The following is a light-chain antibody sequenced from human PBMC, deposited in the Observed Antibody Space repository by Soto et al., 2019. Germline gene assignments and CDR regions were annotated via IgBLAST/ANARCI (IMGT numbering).Light chain of an antibody. V-gene: IGKV2-28*01. CDR2: LGS. CDR3: MQALQTRT. CDR1: QSHLHNNGYNY. J-gene: IGKJ1*01. Sequence: DIVMTQSPLSLPVTPGEPASISCRSSQSHLHNNGYNYLDWYLQKPGQSPQLLIYLGSNRASGVPDRFSGSGSGTDFTLKISRVEAEDVGVYYCMQALQTRTFGQGTKVDIK.